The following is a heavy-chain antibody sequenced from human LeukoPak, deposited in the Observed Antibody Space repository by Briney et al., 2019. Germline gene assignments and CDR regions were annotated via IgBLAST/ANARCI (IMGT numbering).Heavy chain of an antibody. Sequence: GASVKVSCKASGYTFTGYYIHWVRQAPGQGLEWMGWISPSSGGTNYAQKFQGRVTMTRDTSISTAYMELSRLRSDDTAVYYCARGDYGLNVDYWGQGTLVTVSS. CDR1: GYTFTGYY. V-gene: IGHV1-2*02. J-gene: IGHJ4*02. CDR2: ISPSSGGT. D-gene: IGHD4-17*01. CDR3: ARGDYGLNVDY.